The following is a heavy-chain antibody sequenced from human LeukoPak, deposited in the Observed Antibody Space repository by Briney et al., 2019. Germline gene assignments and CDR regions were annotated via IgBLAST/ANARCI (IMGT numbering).Heavy chain of an antibody. J-gene: IGHJ4*02. D-gene: IGHD6-6*01. CDR2: IYYRGST. Sequence: KASETLSLTCTVSGGSISSDYWSWIRQPPGKGLEWIGYIYYRGSTNYNPSLKSRVTISVDTSKNQFSLKLSSVTAADTAVYYCAATASSSSSSWVIDYWGQGTLVTVSS. V-gene: IGHV4-59*01. CDR3: AATASSSSSSWVIDY. CDR1: GGSISSDY.